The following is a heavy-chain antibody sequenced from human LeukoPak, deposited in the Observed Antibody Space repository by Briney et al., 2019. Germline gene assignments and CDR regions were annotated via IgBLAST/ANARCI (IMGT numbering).Heavy chain of an antibody. V-gene: IGHV1-8*03. J-gene: IGHJ6*03. CDR1: GYTFTSYD. Sequence: ASVEVSCKASGYTFTSYDINWVRQATGQGLEWMGWMNPNSGNTGYAQKFQGRVTITRNTSISTAYMELSSLRSEDTAVYYCARERRGRSSIAARAHMDVWGKGTTVTVSS. D-gene: IGHD6-6*01. CDR3: ARERRGRSSIAARAHMDV. CDR2: MNPNSGNT.